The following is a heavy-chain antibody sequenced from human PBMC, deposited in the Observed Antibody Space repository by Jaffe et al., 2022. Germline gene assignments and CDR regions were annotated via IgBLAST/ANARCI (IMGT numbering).Heavy chain of an antibody. CDR2: IYWNDDK. CDR3: AHSTTPLAVAGTGAFDI. J-gene: IGHJ3*02. V-gene: IGHV2-5*01. CDR1: GFSLSTSGVG. Sequence: QITLKESGPTLVKPTQTLTLTCTFSGFSLSTSGVGVGWIRQPPGKALEWLALIYWNDDKRYSPSLKSRLTITKDTSKNQVVLTMTNMDPVDTATYYCAHSTTPLAVAGTGAFDIWGQGTMVTVSS. D-gene: IGHD6-19*01.